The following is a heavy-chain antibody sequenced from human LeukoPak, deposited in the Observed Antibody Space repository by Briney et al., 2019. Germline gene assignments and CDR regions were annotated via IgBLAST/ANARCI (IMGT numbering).Heavy chain of an antibody. J-gene: IGHJ3*02. V-gene: IGHV3-7*01. CDR1: GFTFSGHW. CDR3: AKGSSRPPNAFDI. CDR2: IRQDGSEK. D-gene: IGHD6-6*01. Sequence: PGGFLRLSCAASGFTFSGHWMSWVRQAPGKGLEWVASIRQDGSEKHYVDSVEGRFTISRDNAKNSLHLQMNSLRAEDTAVYYCAKGSSRPPNAFDIWGQGTLVTVSS.